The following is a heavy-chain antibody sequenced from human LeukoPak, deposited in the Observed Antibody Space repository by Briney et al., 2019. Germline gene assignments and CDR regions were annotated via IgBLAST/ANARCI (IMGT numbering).Heavy chain of an antibody. CDR3: ARATTFDY. CDR2: INHSGST. J-gene: IGHJ4*02. CDR1: GGSFSGYY. Sequence: ASETLSLTCAVYGGSFSGYYWSWIRQPPGKGLEWIGEINHSGSTNYNPSLKSRVTISVDTSKNQFSLKLSSVTAAGTAVYYCARATTFDYWGQGTLVTVSS. D-gene: IGHD5-12*01. V-gene: IGHV4-34*01.